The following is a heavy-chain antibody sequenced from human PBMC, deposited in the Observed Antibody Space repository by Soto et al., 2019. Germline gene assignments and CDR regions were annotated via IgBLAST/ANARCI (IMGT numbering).Heavy chain of an antibody. Sequence: QVQLVQSGAEVKKPGSSVKVSCTASGGTFSSHAISWVRQAPGQGLEWMGRAIPFFNATNYAQKFQGRVTITVDDSTSTGYMDLYSLRSEDTAVYYCARDVPLNYYDGTFSYYAMDVWGQGTTVTVSS. CDR2: AIPFFNAT. V-gene: IGHV1-69*01. CDR3: ARDVPLNYYDGTFSYYAMDV. D-gene: IGHD3-16*01. CDR1: GGTFSSHA. J-gene: IGHJ6*02.